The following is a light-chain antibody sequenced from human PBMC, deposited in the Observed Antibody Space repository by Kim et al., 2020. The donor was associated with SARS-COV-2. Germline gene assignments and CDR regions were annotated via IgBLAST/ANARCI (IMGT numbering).Light chain of an antibody. J-gene: IGKJ2*01. CDR1: QMIDTW. Sequence: DIQMTQSPSTLSASKGDRVTITCRASQMIDTWLAWYQQKPGKAPKLLIYLASTLENGVPPRFSGSGSGAEFTLTINSLQPDDFATYYCQHYSRFPYTFGQGTKLEI. CDR3: QHYSRFPYT. CDR2: LAS. V-gene: IGKV1-5*03.